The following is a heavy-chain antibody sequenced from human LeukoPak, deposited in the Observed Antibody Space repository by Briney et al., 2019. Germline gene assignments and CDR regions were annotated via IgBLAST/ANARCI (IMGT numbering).Heavy chain of an antibody. CDR1: GFTFDDYA. CDR3: ATDQGGFDP. CDR2: ISWNSGSI. J-gene: IGHJ5*02. Sequence: GGSLRLSCAASGFTFDDYAMHWVRQAPGKGLEWVSGISWNSGSIGYADSVRGRFTISRDNANNSLYLQMNSLTTEDTAMYYCATDQGGFDPWGQGTLVTVSS. V-gene: IGHV3-9*01.